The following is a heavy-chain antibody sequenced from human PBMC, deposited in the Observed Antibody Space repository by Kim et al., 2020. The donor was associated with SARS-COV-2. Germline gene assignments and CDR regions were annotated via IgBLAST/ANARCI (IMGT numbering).Heavy chain of an antibody. D-gene: IGHD4-17*01. V-gene: IGHV3-33*01. CDR3: ARDRKTGGFDP. Sequence: KNYAEPVEGRFTTSRVNSRNTLYLQMNNLRAEGTAVYYCARDRKTGGFDPWGQGTLVTVSS. CDR2: K. J-gene: IGHJ5*02.